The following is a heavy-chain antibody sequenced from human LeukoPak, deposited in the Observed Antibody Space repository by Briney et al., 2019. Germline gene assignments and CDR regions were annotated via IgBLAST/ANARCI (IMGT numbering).Heavy chain of an antibody. CDR3: ARAPSEIGGYYPEYFRH. CDR2: IKSDGKT. D-gene: IGHD3-22*01. Sequence: GGSLRLSCAASGFSFSSYWMHWVRQAPGKGLVWVSRIKSDGKTNYADSVKGRFTISRDNAKNTVSPQMNSLRAEDTGVYYCARAPSEIGGYYPEYFRHWGQGTLVTVSS. CDR1: GFSFSSYW. J-gene: IGHJ1*01. V-gene: IGHV3-74*01.